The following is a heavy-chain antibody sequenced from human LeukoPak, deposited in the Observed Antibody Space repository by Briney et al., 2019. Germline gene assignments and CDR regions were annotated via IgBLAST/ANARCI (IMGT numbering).Heavy chain of an antibody. Sequence: LPGGSLRLSCAASGFTFSSYAMSWVRQAPGKGLEWVSAISGSGGSTYYADSVKGRFTISRDNSKNTLYLQMNSLRAEDTAVYYCAKDLHYGDYPYWWYFDLWGRGTLVTVSS. CDR2: ISGSGGST. CDR3: AKDLHYGDYPYWWYFDL. J-gene: IGHJ2*01. CDR1: GFTFSSYA. V-gene: IGHV3-23*01. D-gene: IGHD4-17*01.